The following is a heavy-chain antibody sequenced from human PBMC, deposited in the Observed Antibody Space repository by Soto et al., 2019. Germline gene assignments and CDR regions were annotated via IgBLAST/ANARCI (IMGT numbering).Heavy chain of an antibody. V-gene: IGHV4-39*01. D-gene: IGHD5-12*01. CDR2: IYYSGST. CDR3: ARLTGVAPIPDY. J-gene: IGHJ4*02. CDR1: GGSISSSSYY. Sequence: PSETLSLTCTVSGGSISSSSYYWGWIRQPPGKGLEWIGSIYYSGSTYYNPSLKSRVTISVDTSKNQFSLKLSSVTAADTAVYYCARLTGVAPIPDYWGQGTLVTVSS.